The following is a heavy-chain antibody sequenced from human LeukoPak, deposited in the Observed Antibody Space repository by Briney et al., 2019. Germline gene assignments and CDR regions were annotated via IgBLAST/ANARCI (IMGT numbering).Heavy chain of an antibody. CDR1: GYTFTSYY. CDR2: INPSGGST. CDR3: ARVRYYYGSDPYYFDY. V-gene: IGHV1-46*01. D-gene: IGHD3-10*01. J-gene: IGHJ4*02. Sequence: GASVKVSCKASGYTFTSYYMHWVRQAPGQGLEWMGIINPSGGSTSYAQKFQGRVTMTRDTSTSTVYMELSSLRSEDTAVYYCARVRYYYGSDPYYFDYWGQGTLVTVSS.